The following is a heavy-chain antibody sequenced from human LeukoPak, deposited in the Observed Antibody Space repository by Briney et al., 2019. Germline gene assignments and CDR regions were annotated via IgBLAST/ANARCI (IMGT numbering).Heavy chain of an antibody. Sequence: PSETLSLTCTVSGGSSSSYYWSWIRQPAGKGLEWIGRIYTSGSTNYNPSLKSRVTMSVDTSKSQFSLKLSSVTAADTAVYYCARGYSSSWIDYWGQGTLVTVSS. CDR3: ARGYSSSWIDY. D-gene: IGHD6-13*01. V-gene: IGHV4-4*07. J-gene: IGHJ4*02. CDR2: IYTSGST. CDR1: GGSSSSYY.